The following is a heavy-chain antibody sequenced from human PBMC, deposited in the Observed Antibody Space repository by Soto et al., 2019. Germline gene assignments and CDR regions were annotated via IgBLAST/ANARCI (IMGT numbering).Heavy chain of an antibody. J-gene: IGHJ4*02. V-gene: IGHV3-23*01. CDR1: GFTFSSNA. CDR3: ARSLRGVIIDFDS. CDR2: ISGTTDNT. D-gene: IGHD3-10*01. Sequence: GGSLRLSCAASGFTFSSNAVSWVRQAPGKGLEWVSAISGTTDNTYYADSVKGRFTISRDNSKNTLYLQMNSLRAEDTALYYCARSLRGVIIDFDSWGQGTLVTVSS.